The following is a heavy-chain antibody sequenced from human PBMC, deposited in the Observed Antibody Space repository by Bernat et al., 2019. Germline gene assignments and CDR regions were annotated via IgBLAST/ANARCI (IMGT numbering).Heavy chain of an antibody. D-gene: IGHD3-10*01. CDR1: GCSISSGGYY. J-gene: IGHJ4*02. Sequence: QVQLQESGPGLVKPSQTLSLTCTVSGCSISSGGYYWSWIRQHPGKGLEWIGYIHYSGSTYYNPSLKSRVTISVDTSKNQFSLKLSSVTAADTAVYYCASSITMVRGGIPTPFAYWGQGTLVTVSS. CDR3: ASSITMVRGGIPTPFAY. CDR2: IHYSGST. V-gene: IGHV4-31*03.